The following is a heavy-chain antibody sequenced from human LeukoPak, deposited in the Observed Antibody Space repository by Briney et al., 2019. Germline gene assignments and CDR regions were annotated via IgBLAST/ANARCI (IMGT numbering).Heavy chain of an antibody. V-gene: IGHV4-59*01. CDR1: GGSISNYY. J-gene: IGHJ3*02. CDR2: ILSSGST. D-gene: IGHD1-14*01. CDR3: ARTNQISETAFDI. Sequence: SETLSLTCTVSGGSISNYYWSWIRQSPGKGLEWIGYILSSGSTNYNPSVKSRVTISVDTSRNQFSLKLRSVTAADTAVYYCARTNQISETAFDIWGQGTMVIVSS.